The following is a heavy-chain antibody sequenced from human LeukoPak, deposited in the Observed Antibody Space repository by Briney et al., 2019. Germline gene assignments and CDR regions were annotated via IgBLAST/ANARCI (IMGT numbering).Heavy chain of an antibody. CDR2: ISAYNGNT. CDR1: GYTFTSYC. CDR3: ARVSDGTYYYGSGRYYYYYYYMDV. J-gene: IGHJ6*03. D-gene: IGHD3-10*01. V-gene: IGHV1-18*01. Sequence: ASVKVSCKASGYTFTSYCISWVRQAPGQGLEWMGWISAYNGNTNYAQKLQSRVTMTTDTSTSTAYMELRRLRSDDTAVYYCARVSDGTYYYGSGRYYYYYYYMDVWGKGTTVTISS.